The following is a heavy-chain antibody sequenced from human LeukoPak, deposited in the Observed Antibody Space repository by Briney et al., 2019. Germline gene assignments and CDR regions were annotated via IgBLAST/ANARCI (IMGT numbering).Heavy chain of an antibody. J-gene: IGHJ3*02. CDR1: GGSISSSNW. CDR3: SRAATAVMVFYI. D-gene: IGHD4-17*01. Sequence: SETLSPTCAVSGGSISSSNWWSWVRQPPGKGLDWIGEIYHSGSTNYNPSLKSRVTISVDKSKNQFCRELSSVTAVDTAVYYCSRAATAVMVFYIWGQGTMLTVSS. CDR2: IYHSGST. V-gene: IGHV4-4*02.